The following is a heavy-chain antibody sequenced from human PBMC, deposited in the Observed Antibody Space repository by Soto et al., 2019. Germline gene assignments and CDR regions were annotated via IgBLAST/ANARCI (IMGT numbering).Heavy chain of an antibody. CDR3: VRGGGGGLSEH. J-gene: IGHJ1*01. Sequence: PVGSLRLSCPTSGFPFSDYYMSWIRQAPGKGLEWLSHISPKSTYRNYADSVRGRFTISRDNTKSSLFLQMNSLGVEDTAVYYCVRGGGGGLSEHWGPGVLVTSPQ. V-gene: IGHV3-11*06. D-gene: IGHD2-21*01. CDR2: ISPKSTYR. CDR1: GFPFSDYY.